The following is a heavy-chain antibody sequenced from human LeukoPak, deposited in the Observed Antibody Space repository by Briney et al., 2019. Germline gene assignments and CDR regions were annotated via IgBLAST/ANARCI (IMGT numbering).Heavy chain of an antibody. CDR2: IYHSGST. CDR3: ARLHWNGREYYFDY. D-gene: IGHD1-1*01. V-gene: IGHV4-4*02. J-gene: IGHJ4*02. CDR1: GGSISSSNW. Sequence: SETLSLTCAVSGGSISSSNWWSWVRQPPGKGLEWIGEIYHSGSTNYNPSLKSRVTISVDKSKNQFSLKLSSVTAADTAVYYCARLHWNGREYYFDYWGQGTLVTVSS.